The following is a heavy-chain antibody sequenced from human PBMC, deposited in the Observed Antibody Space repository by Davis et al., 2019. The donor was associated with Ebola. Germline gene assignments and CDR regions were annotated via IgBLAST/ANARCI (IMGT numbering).Heavy chain of an antibody. CDR1: GFTFSSYA. CDR3: ARVEWELYYFDY. V-gene: IGHV3-30*04. CDR2: ISYDGSNK. D-gene: IGHD1-26*01. J-gene: IGHJ4*02. Sequence: GESLKISCAASGFTFSSYAMHWVRQAPGKGLEWVAVISYDGSNKYYADSVKGRFTISRDNAKNTLYLQMNSLRAEDTAVYYCARVEWELYYFDYWGQGTLVTVSS.